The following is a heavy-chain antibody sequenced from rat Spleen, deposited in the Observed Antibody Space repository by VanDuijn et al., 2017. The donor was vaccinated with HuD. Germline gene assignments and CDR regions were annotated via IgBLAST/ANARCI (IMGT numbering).Heavy chain of an antibody. CDR3: TRDRLKWFDY. D-gene: IGHD1-1*01. J-gene: IGHJ2*01. Sequence: QVQLKESGPGLVQPSQTLSLTCTVSGFSLTSNGVSWVRQPPGKGLEWIAAISSGGSTYYNSPLKSRLSISRDTSKSQVFLKMNSLQTEDTAIYYCTRDRLKWFDYWGQGVMVTVSS. CDR2: ISSGGST. V-gene: IGHV2S12*01. CDR1: GFSLTSNG.